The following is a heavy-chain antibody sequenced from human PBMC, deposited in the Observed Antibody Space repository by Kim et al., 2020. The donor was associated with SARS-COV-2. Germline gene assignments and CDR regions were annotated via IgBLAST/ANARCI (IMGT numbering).Heavy chain of an antibody. J-gene: IGHJ6*02. CDR3: ATREFYYDSSGYLYYYGMDV. Sequence: GESLKISCKGSGYSFTSYWIGWVRQMPGKGLEWMGIIYPGDSDTRYSPSFQGQVTISADKSISTAYLQWSSLKASDTAMYYCATREFYYDSSGYLYYYGMDVWGQGTTVTVSS. CDR1: GYSFTSYW. CDR2: IYPGDSDT. D-gene: IGHD3-22*01. V-gene: IGHV5-51*01.